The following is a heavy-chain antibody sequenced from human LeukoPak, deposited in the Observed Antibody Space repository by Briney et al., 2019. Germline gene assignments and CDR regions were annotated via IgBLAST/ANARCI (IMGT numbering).Heavy chain of an antibody. D-gene: IGHD6-13*01. J-gene: IGHJ4*02. CDR1: GFTFSDYY. V-gene: IGHV3-11*01. Sequence: GGSLRLSCAASGFTFSDYYMSWIRQAPGKGLEWVSYISSSGSTIYYADSVKGRFTISRGNAKNSLYLQMNSLRAEDTAVYYCARDAELVRGVYYFDYWGQGTLVTVSS. CDR3: ARDAELVRGVYYFDY. CDR2: ISSSGSTI.